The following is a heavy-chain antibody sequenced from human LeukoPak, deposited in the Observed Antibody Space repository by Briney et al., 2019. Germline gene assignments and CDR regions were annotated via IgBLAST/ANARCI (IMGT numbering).Heavy chain of an antibody. Sequence: SETLSLTCTVSGGSISSYYWSWIRQPPGKGLEWIGFIHYSGSTNYNPSLKSRVTMSVDTSRNQFSLKLSSVTAADTAVYYCAGHRIVAAVGAFDYWGQGTLVTVSS. CDR3: AGHRIVAAVGAFDY. D-gene: IGHD1-26*01. CDR2: IHYSGST. V-gene: IGHV4-59*08. J-gene: IGHJ4*02. CDR1: GGSISSYY.